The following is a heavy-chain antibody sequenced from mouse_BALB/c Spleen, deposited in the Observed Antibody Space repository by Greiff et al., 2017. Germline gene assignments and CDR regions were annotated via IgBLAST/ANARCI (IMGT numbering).Heavy chain of an antibody. D-gene: IGHD1-2*01. Sequence: VQLQQSGAELARPGASVKLSCKASGYTFTSYWMQWVKQRPGQGLEWIGAIYPGDGDTRYTQKFKGKATLTADKSSSTAYMQLSSLASEDSAVYYCARAYGYVWGQGTTLTVSS. J-gene: IGHJ2*01. V-gene: IGHV1-87*01. CDR2: IYPGDGDT. CDR1: GYTFTSYW. CDR3: ARAYGYV.